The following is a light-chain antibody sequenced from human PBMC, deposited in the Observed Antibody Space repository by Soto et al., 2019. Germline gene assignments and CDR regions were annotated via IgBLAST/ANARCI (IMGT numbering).Light chain of an antibody. CDR1: SGHSTYA. CDR2: VNSDGSH. J-gene: IGLJ2*01. V-gene: IGLV4-69*01. Sequence: QLVLTQSPSASASLGASVKLTCTLSSGHSTYAIAWHQQRPEKGPRYLMKVNSDGSHSNGDGIPDRFSGSSSGAERHLTISSLQSEDEADYYCQNWGTAIHDVVFGGGTKLTVL. CDR3: QNWGTAIHDVV.